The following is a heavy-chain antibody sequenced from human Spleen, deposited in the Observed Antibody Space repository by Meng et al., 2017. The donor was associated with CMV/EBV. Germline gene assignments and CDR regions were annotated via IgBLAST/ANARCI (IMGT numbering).Heavy chain of an antibody. CDR1: SASVSTASYY. Sequence: SSASVSTASYYWSWIRQPPGKGLEWIGYTYYSGNTRYNPSLKSRVTISVDTSKNQFSLELNSVTAADTAVYYCARVRDYYESSGYLDNWGQGTLVTVS. D-gene: IGHD3-22*01. V-gene: IGHV4-61*01. CDR2: TYYSGNT. CDR3: ARVRDYYESSGYLDN. J-gene: IGHJ4*02.